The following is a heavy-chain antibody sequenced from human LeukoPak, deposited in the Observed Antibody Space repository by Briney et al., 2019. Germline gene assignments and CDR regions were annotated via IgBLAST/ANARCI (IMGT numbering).Heavy chain of an antibody. CDR2: IVVGSGNT. V-gene: IGHV1-58*02. J-gene: IGHJ4*02. D-gene: IGHD3-10*01. Sequence: SVKVSCXASGFTFTSSAMQWVRQARGQRLEWIGWIVVGSGNTNYAQKFQERVTITRDMSTSTAYMELGSLRSEDTAVYYCAADFGYYGSGSYNYWGQGTLVTVSS. CDR1: GFTFTSSA. CDR3: AADFGYYGSGSYNY.